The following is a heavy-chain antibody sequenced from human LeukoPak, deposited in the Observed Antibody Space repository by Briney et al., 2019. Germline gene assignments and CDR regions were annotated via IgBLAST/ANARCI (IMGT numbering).Heavy chain of an antibody. CDR1: GFTFSSYW. V-gene: IGHV3-74*01. J-gene: IGHJ4*02. Sequence: GGSLRLSCAASGFTFSSYWMHWVRQAPGKGLVWVSHINRDGSSTNYADSVKGRFTISRDNAKNTLYLQMNSLRAEDTAVYYCAKERVNLGFYWGQGTLVTVSS. CDR3: AKERVNLGFY. CDR2: INRDGSST. D-gene: IGHD7-27*01.